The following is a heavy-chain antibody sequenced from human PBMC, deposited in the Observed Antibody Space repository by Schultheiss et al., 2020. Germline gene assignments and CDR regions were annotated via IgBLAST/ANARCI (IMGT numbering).Heavy chain of an antibody. CDR3: ARIGAAAAGSYYYYYGMDV. J-gene: IGHJ6*04. CDR2: IDWDDDK. CDR1: GFSLSNARMG. Sequence: SGPTLVKPTQTLTLTCTVSGFSLSNARMGVSWIRQPPGKALEWLALIDWDDDKYYSTSLKTRLTISKDTSKNQVVLTMTNMDPVDTATYYCARIGAAAAGSYYYYYGMDVWGKGTTVTAPQ. D-gene: IGHD6-13*01. V-gene: IGHV2-70*01.